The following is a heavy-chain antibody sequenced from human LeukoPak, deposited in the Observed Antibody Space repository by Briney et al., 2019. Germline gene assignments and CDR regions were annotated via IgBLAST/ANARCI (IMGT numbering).Heavy chain of an antibody. J-gene: IGHJ3*02. CDR2: TYYRSKWYN. V-gene: IGHV6-1*01. D-gene: IGHD6-19*01. CDR1: GDSVSSNSAA. Sequence: SQTLSLTCAISGDSVSSNSAAWNWIRQSPSRGLEWLGRTYYRSKWYNDYAVSVKSRITINPDTSKNQFSLQLNSVTPEDTAVYYCARGPPLSIAVAGPATFDIWGQGTMVTVSS. CDR3: ARGPPLSIAVAGPATFDI.